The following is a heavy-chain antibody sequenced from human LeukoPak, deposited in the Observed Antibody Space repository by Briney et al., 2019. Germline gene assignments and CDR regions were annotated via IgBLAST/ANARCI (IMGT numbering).Heavy chain of an antibody. CDR1: GFTFEDYA. CDR2: INWNGDGP. J-gene: IGHJ6*04. Sequence: GGSLRLSCEASGFTFEDYAMSWVRQIPGKGLEWVSGINWNGDGPAYSDSVKGRFTISRDNAKNSLYLQMNSLRAEDTAVYYCAELGITMIGGVWGKGTTVTISS. D-gene: IGHD3-10*02. CDR3: AELGITMIGGV. V-gene: IGHV3-20*04.